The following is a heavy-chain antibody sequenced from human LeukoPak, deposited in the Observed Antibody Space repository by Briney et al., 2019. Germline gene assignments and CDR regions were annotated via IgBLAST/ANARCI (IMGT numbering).Heavy chain of an antibody. J-gene: IGHJ6*02. D-gene: IGHD1-1*01. V-gene: IGHV3-30-3*01. Sequence: PGGSLRLTCAASGFTFSSYAMHWVRQAPGKGLEWVAVISYDGSNKYKADSVKGRFTISRDNAKNTVYLQMISLRAEDTAVYYCAKDTPNGGMDVWGQGTTVTVSS. CDR3: AKDTPNGGMDV. CDR2: ISYDGSNK. CDR1: GFTFSSYA.